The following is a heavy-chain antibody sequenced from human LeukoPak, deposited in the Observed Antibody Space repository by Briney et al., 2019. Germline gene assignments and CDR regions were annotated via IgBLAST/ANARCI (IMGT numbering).Heavy chain of an antibody. CDR3: ARDGGYSSSWSDPFDY. CDR1: GFTFSDYY. D-gene: IGHD6-13*01. CDR2: ISHSGSSM. J-gene: IGHJ4*02. V-gene: IGHV3-11*04. Sequence: GGSLRLSCVASGFTFSDYYMSWIRQAPGKGLEWISYISHSGSSMNYADSVRGRFIISRDNAENSLYLQMNSLRADDTAVYYCARDGGYSSSWSDPFDYWGQGTLVTVSS.